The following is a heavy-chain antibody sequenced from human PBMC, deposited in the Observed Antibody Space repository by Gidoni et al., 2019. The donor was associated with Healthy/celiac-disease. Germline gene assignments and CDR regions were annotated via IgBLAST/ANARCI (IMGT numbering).Heavy chain of an antibody. CDR3: ARDSRIAAAGTYFDY. D-gene: IGHD6-13*01. Sequence: QVQLVESGGGVVQPGRSLRLSCVASGFTFRSYAMHWVRQAPGKGLEWVAVISYDGSNKYYADSVKGRFTISRDNSKNTLYLQMNSLRAEDTAVYYCARDSRIAAAGTYFDYWGQGTLVTVSS. CDR2: ISYDGSNK. CDR1: GFTFRSYA. V-gene: IGHV3-30-3*01. J-gene: IGHJ4*02.